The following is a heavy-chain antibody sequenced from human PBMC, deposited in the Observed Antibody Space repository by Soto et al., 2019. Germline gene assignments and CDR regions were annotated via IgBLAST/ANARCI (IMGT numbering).Heavy chain of an antibody. CDR1: GYSISNSNW. D-gene: IGHD1-26*01. CDR3: ASREIQGPIDF. V-gene: IGHV4-28*01. J-gene: IGHJ4*02. CDR2: IYYSGTT. Sequence: SETLSLTCAVSGYSISNSNWWGWIRQPPGKGLEWIGYIYYSGTTYYNPSLKSRVTMSVDTSKNQFSLKLTSVTAVDTAVYDCASREIQGPIDFWGQGTLVPVSS.